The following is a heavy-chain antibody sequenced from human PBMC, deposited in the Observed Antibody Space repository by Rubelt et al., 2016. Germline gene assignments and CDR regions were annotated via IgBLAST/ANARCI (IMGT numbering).Heavy chain of an antibody. CDR1: GFTFSNYW. J-gene: IGHJ4*02. CDR3: ARGEYSYGYGYYFDY. Sequence: EVQLVESGGGLVQPGGSLRLSCTASGFTFSNYWMHWVRQVPGKGLVWVSRISADGSSTNYADSVKGRLTISRDNAKNTLYLQMNSLRAEDTAVYYCARGEYSYGYGYYFDYWGQGTLVTVSS. V-gene: IGHV3-74*01. D-gene: IGHD5-18*01. CDR2: ISADGSST.